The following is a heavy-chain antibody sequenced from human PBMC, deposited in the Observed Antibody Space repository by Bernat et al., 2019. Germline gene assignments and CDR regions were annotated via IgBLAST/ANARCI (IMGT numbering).Heavy chain of an antibody. D-gene: IGHD2-2*01. CDR3: ARAPAIVVVPADTPFCDF. CDR1: NYTFATYG. V-gene: IGHV1-18*01. Sequence: QIQLVQSGAEVKKPGASVKVSCKASNYTFATYGITWVRQAPGQGREWMGWSSGYNGNTNYAQKFQDRVTMTTDTSTSTAYMELRSMGSDDTAVYYCARAPAIVVVPADTPFCDFWGQGTLVTVSA. J-gene: IGHJ4*02. CDR2: SSGYNGNT.